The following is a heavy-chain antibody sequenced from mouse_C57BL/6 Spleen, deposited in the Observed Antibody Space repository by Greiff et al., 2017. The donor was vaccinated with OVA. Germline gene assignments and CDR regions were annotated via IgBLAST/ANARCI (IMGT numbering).Heavy chain of an antibody. J-gene: IGHJ1*03. CDR2: IYPGSGST. V-gene: IGHV1-55*01. CDR1: GYTFTSYW. Sequence: QVQLQQPGAELVKPGASVKMSCKASGYTFTSYWITWVKQRPGQGLEWIGDIYPGSGSTNYNEKFKSKATLTVDKSSSTAYMQLSSLASADTAVYYCARENYYVSRGYFDVWGTGTTVTVSS. D-gene: IGHD1-1*01. CDR3: ARENYYVSRGYFDV.